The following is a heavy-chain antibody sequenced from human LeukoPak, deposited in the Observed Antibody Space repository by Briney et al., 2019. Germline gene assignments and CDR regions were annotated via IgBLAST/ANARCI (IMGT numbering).Heavy chain of an antibody. Sequence: GGSLRLSCAASGFTFSSYEMNWVRQAPGKGLEGVSYISSSGSTMHYAGSVKGRFTISRDNAKNSLYLQMNSLRADDTAVYYCARHLEQWPDYWGQGTLVTVSS. CDR1: GFTFSSYE. CDR3: ARHLEQWPDY. V-gene: IGHV3-48*03. D-gene: IGHD6-19*01. CDR2: ISSSGSTM. J-gene: IGHJ4*02.